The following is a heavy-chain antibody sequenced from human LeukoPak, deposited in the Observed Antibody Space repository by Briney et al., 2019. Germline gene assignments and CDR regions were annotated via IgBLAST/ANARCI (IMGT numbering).Heavy chain of an antibody. CDR2: IIPIFGTA. CDR1: GGTFSSYA. V-gene: IGHV1-69*06. Sequence: SVKVSCKASGGTFSSYAISWVRQAPGQGLEWMGGIIPIFGTANYAQKFQGRVTITADKSTSTAYMELRSLRSDDTAVYNCAKGDFYGSGRDYYYYMDVWGKGTTVTISS. D-gene: IGHD3-10*01. CDR3: AKGDFYGSGRDYYYYMDV. J-gene: IGHJ6*03.